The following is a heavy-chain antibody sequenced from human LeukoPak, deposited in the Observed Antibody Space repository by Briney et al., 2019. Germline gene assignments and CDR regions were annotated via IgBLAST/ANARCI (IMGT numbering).Heavy chain of an antibody. Sequence: SETLSLTCSVSGDSISGYYWNWIRQSPEKGLEWIAYIRSSGSINYNPSLRSRATISLDTSKNQFSLRLTSVTAADTAVYYCARGKYYYDSNSSYRYFDPWGQGTLVTVSS. D-gene: IGHD3-22*01. CDR1: GDSISGYY. CDR2: IRSSGSI. V-gene: IGHV4-59*12. CDR3: ARGKYYYDSNSSYRYFDP. J-gene: IGHJ5*02.